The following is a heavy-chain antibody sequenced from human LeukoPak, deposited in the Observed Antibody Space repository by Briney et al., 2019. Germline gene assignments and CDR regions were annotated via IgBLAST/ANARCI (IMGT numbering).Heavy chain of an antibody. CDR3: ARGIPIPATHPIDY. Sequence: GGSLRLSCAASGFTFTSYGMHWVRQAPGKGLEGGGMIWYDGSHIKHADSVEGRFSISRDTSKNTLYLQMNSLRADDTAVYYCARGIPIPATHPIDYWGQGSLVTVSS. CDR1: GFTFTSYG. CDR2: IWYDGSHI. J-gene: IGHJ4*02. V-gene: IGHV3-33*03. D-gene: IGHD5-12*01.